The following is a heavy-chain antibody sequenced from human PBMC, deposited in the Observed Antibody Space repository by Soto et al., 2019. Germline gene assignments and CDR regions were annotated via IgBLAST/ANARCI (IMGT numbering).Heavy chain of an antibody. CDR1: GGPVSSGGYY. Sequence: SETLSLTCTVSGGPVSSGGYYWSWIRQHPGKGLEWIGYIYYSGSTYYNPSLKSRVTISVDTSKNQFSLKLSSVTAADTAVYYCARDPYGGNRDYYYYYGMDVWGQGTTVTVSS. D-gene: IGHD4-17*01. CDR3: ARDPYGGNRDYYYYYGMDV. J-gene: IGHJ6*02. CDR2: IYYSGST. V-gene: IGHV4-31*03.